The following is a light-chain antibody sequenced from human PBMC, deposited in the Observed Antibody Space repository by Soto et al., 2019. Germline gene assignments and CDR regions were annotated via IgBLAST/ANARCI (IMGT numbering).Light chain of an antibody. V-gene: IGKV3-15*01. J-gene: IGKJ1*01. CDR3: QQYNNWPRT. Sequence: EIVLTQSPGTLSLSPGERATLSCRASQSVSSSSLAWYQQKPGQTPRLLIYDASTRATDIPARFSGSGSGTEFTLTISSLQSEDFAVYYCQQYNNWPRTFGQGTKVDIK. CDR1: QSVSSSS. CDR2: DAS.